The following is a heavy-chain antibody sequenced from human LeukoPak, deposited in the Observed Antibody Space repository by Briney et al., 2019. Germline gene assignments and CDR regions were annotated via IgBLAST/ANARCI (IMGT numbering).Heavy chain of an antibody. V-gene: IGHV3-74*01. CDR3: ASLFIPRGKWFDP. Sequence: GGSLRLSCAAAGFTFSSYWIHWVRQAPGKGLVWVSRINSDGSSTSYADSVKGRFTISRDNAKNTLYLQMNSLRAKDTAVYYCASLFIPRGKWFDPWGQGTLVTVSS. CDR1: GFTFSSYW. J-gene: IGHJ5*02. CDR2: INSDGSST. D-gene: IGHD1-26*01.